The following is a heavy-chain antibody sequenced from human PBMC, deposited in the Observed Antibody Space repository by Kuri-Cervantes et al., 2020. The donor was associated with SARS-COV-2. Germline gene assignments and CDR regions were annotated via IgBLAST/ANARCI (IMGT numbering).Heavy chain of an antibody. D-gene: IGHD3-10*01. J-gene: IGHJ6*03. CDR1: GGSISSYY. Sequence: ESLKISCTVSGGSISSYYWSWIRQPPGKGLEWIGYIYYSGSTDYNPSLKSRVTISVDTSKNQFSLKLSSVTAADTAVYYCARVDRAKSMVRGVRVFYYSYMDVWGKGTTVTVSS. CDR3: ARVDRAKSMVRGVRVFYYSYMDV. V-gene: IGHV4-59*01. CDR2: IYYSGST.